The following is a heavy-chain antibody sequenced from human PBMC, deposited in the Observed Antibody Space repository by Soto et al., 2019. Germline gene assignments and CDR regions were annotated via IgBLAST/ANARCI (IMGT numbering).Heavy chain of an antibody. CDR1: GYSFTSYW. CDR2: IDPSDSYT. CDR3: ARHQTPFKDLPTVQLERRYNWFAP. Sequence: PGESLKISCKGSGYSFTSYWISWVRQMPGKGLEWMGRIDPSDSYTNYSPSFQGHVTISADKSISTAYLQWSSLKASDTAMYYCARHQTPFKDLPTVQLERRYNWFAPWGQGTLVTVSS. D-gene: IGHD1-1*01. J-gene: IGHJ5*02. V-gene: IGHV5-10-1*01.